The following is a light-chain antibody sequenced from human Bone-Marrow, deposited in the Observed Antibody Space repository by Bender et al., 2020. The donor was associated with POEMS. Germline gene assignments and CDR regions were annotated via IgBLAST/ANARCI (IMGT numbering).Light chain of an antibody. CDR3: SSYTSSSTWV. CDR1: KLGDKY. CDR2: QDT. Sequence: SYELTQPPSVSVSPGQTASITCSGNKLGDKYASWYQRKPGQSPVLVLYQDTKRPSGVPDRFSGSKSGNTASLTISGLQAEDEADYYCSSYTSSSTWVFGGGTKLTVL. J-gene: IGLJ3*02. V-gene: IGLV3-1*01.